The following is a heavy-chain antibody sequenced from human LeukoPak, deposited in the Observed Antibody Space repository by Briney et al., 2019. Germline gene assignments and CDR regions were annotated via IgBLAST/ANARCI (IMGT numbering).Heavy chain of an antibody. CDR2: INTGNGNT. Sequence: ASVKVSCKASGYTLTSYAIHWVRQAPGQRPEWMGWINTGNGNTKYSQKFQGRVTITRDTSASTAYIELRSLRSEDTAMYYCARGSTSDWPLDHWGQETLVTISS. J-gene: IGHJ4*02. CDR3: ARGSTSDWPLDH. V-gene: IGHV1-3*04. D-gene: IGHD2-2*01. CDR1: GYTLTSYA.